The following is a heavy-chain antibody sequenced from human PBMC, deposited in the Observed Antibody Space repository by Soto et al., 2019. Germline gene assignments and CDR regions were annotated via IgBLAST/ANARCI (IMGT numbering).Heavy chain of an antibody. CDR3: ARSGRSYYYDSSGYYYYYYGMDV. Sequence: QVQLQESGPGLVKPSETLSLTCTVSGGSISSYYWSWIRQPPGKGLEWIGYIYYSGITNYNPSLKRRVTISVDTSKNQFSLKLSSVTAADTAVYYCARSGRSYYYDSSGYYYYYYGMDVWGQGTTVTVSS. CDR1: GGSISSYY. CDR2: IYYSGIT. J-gene: IGHJ6*02. V-gene: IGHV4-59*01. D-gene: IGHD3-22*01.